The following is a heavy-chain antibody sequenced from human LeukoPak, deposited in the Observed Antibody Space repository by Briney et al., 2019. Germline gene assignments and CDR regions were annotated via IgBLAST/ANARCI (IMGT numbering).Heavy chain of an antibody. CDR3: AERPTVTMLPTVPY. V-gene: IGHV3-23*01. J-gene: IGHJ4*02. Sequence: QPGGSLRLSCAASGFTFSSYAMSWVRQAPGKGLEWVSAISGSGGSTYYADSVKGRFTISRDNSKNTLYLQMNSLRAEDTAVYYCAERPTVTMLPTVPYWGQGTLVTVSS. CDR1: GFTFSSYA. CDR2: ISGSGGST. D-gene: IGHD4-17*01.